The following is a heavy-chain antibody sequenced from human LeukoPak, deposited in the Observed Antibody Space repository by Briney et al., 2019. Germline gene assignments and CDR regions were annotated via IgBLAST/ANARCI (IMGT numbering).Heavy chain of an antibody. Sequence: GGCLRLSCAASVFTFSRYPMSWVRQAPWKGLEWVSGISGSGGSTYYADSVKGRVTISRDNSKNTLYLQMTSLRAEDTAVYYCAKDQWWEPTHWGQGTLVTVSS. D-gene: IGHD1-26*01. J-gene: IGHJ4*02. CDR3: AKDQWWEPTH. CDR1: VFTFSRYP. CDR2: ISGSGGST. V-gene: IGHV3-23*01.